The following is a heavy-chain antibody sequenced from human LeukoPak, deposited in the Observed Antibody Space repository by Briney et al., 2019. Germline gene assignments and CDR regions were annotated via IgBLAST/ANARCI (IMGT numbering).Heavy chain of an antibody. V-gene: IGHV1-3*01. CDR1: GYTFTSYA. CDR2: INAGNGNT. CDR3: ARGSDIVVVPADWNWFDP. J-gene: IGHJ5*02. D-gene: IGHD2-2*01. Sequence: ASVKVSCKASGYTFTSYAMHWVRQAPGQRLEWMGWINAGNGNTKYSRKFQGRVTITRDTSASTAYMELSSLRSEDTAVYYCARGSDIVVVPADWNWFDPWGQGTLVTVSS.